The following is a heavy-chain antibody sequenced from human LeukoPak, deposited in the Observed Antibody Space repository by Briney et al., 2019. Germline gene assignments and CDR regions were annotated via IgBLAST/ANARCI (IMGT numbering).Heavy chain of an antibody. CDR2: ISSSSSYL. Sequence: GGSLRLSCAASGFTFSSYPIHWVRQAPGKGLEWVSSISSSSSYLYYADSVKGRFTISRDNAKNSLYLQMNSLRAEDTAVYYCARIGIDPWGQGTLVTVSS. CDR3: ARIGIDP. CDR1: GFTFSSYP. V-gene: IGHV3-21*01. J-gene: IGHJ5*02.